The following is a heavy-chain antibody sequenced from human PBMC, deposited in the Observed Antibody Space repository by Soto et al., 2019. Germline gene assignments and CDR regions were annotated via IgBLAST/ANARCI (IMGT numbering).Heavy chain of an antibody. CDR3: ARALQYYYDSSGYSRGYYFDY. CDR2: IWYDGSNK. D-gene: IGHD3-22*01. Sequence: PGGSLRLSCAASGFTFSSYGMHWVRQAPGKGLEWVAVIWYDGSNKYYADSVKGRFTISRDNSKNTLYLQMNSLRAEDTAVYYCARALQYYYDSSGYSRGYYFDYWGQGTPVTVSS. V-gene: IGHV3-33*01. J-gene: IGHJ4*02. CDR1: GFTFSSYG.